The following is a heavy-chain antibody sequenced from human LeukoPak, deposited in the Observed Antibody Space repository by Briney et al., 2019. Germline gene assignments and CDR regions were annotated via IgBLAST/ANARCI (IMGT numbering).Heavy chain of an antibody. Sequence: SETLSLTCTVSGDSISRYYWSWIRQPAGKGLEWIGRIYNGGIITYNPSLNSRVTMSIDTSNNQFSLRLRFVTAADTAVYYCARDSGTTGEVKFDPWGQGTLVTVSS. CDR1: GDSISRYY. CDR3: ARDSGTTGEVKFDP. J-gene: IGHJ5*02. V-gene: IGHV4-4*07. D-gene: IGHD3-10*01. CDR2: IYNGGII.